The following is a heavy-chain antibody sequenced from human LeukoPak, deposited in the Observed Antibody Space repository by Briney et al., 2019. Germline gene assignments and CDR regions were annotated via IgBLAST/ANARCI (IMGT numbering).Heavy chain of an antibody. J-gene: IGHJ3*02. Sequence: GSLRLSCAASGFTFSSYGMHWVRQAPGKGLEGVAFIRYDGSNKYYADSVKGRFTISRDNSKNTLYLQMNSLRAEDTAVYYCAKATYCSSTSCYAFDIWGQGTMVTVSS. CDR1: GFTFSSYG. CDR3: AKATYCSSTSCYAFDI. V-gene: IGHV3-30*02. CDR2: IRYDGSNK. D-gene: IGHD2-2*01.